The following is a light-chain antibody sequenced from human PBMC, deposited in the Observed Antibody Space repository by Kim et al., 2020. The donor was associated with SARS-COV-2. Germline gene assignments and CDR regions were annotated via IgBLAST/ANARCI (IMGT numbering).Light chain of an antibody. V-gene: IGLV6-57*03. J-gene: IGLJ3*02. Sequence: GKTVTISCTRSSGSIASNYVQWYQQRPGSAPTTVIYEDNQRPSGVPDRFSGSIDSSSISASLTISGLKTEDEADYYCQSYDSSNWVFGGGTQLTVL. CDR1: SGSIASNY. CDR3: QSYDSSNWV. CDR2: EDN.